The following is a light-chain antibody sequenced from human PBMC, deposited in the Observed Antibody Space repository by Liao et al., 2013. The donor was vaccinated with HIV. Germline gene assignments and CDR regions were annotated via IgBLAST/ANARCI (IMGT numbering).Light chain of an antibody. CDR1: NIGSKS. J-gene: IGLJ2*01. Sequence: SYVLTQPPSVSVAPRKTASITCGGKNIGSKSVHWYQQKPGQAPVLVIYYDSDRPSGIPERFSGSNSGHTATLTISRVEAGDEADYYCQVWDNSSDQVVFGGGTKVTVL. V-gene: IGLV3-21*04. CDR3: QVWDNSSDQVV. CDR2: YDS.